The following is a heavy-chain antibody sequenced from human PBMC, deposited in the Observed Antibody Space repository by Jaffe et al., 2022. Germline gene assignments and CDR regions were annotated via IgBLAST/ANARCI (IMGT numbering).Heavy chain of an antibody. CDR1: GFTFSSYW. D-gene: IGHD7-27*01. V-gene: IGHV3-7*05. CDR3: ARANYVFDI. CDR2: MNQDGSEK. J-gene: IGHJ3*02. Sequence: EVQLVESGGGLVQPGGSLRLSCAASGFTFSSYWMGWVRQAPGKGLEWVANMNQDGSEKYYVDSVKGRFTISRDNAKNSLYLQMNSLRAEDTAVYYCARANYVFDIWGQGTLVTVSS.